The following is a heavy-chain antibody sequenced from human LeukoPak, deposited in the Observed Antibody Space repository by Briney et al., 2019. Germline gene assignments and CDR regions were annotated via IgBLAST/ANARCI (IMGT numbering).Heavy chain of an antibody. D-gene: IGHD5-12*01. CDR1: GGTFSSYA. Sequence: SVKVSCKASGGTFSSYAISWVRQAPGQGLEWMGGIIPIFGTANYAQKFQGRVTMTRDTSTSTVYMELSSLRSEDTAVYYCARDLRGYSYYYGMDVWGQGTTVTVSS. V-gene: IGHV1-69*05. J-gene: IGHJ6*02. CDR2: IIPIFGTA. CDR3: ARDLRGYSYYYGMDV.